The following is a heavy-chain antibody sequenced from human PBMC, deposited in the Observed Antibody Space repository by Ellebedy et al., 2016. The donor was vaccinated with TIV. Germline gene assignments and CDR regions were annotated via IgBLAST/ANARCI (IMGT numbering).Heavy chain of an antibody. CDR3: ARCYGSGRLTYYYYGMDV. CDR2: INAGNGNT. V-gene: IGHV1-3*01. J-gene: IGHJ6*02. D-gene: IGHD3-10*01. CDR1: GYTFTSYA. Sequence: ASVKVSCKASGYTFTSYAMHWVRQAPGQRLEWMGWINAGNGNTKYSQKFQGRVTITRDTSASTAYMELSSLRSEDTAVYYCARCYGSGRLTYYYYGMDVWGQGTTVTVSS.